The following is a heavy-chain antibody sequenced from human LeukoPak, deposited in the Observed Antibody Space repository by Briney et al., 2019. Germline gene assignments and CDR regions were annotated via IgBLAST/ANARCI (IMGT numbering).Heavy chain of an antibody. D-gene: IGHD4-23*01. V-gene: IGHV3-33*08. J-gene: IGHJ3*02. Sequence: GRSLRLSCAASGFPFRSYGMHWVRQAPGQGPEWVAVIWYDGSKKCYSDSVKGRFTISRDNSKSTLYLQVNDLRVEDTAMYYCARGLGGNSAAFDIWGQGTMVTVSP. CDR2: IWYDGSKK. CDR3: ARGLGGNSAAFDI. CDR1: GFPFRSYG.